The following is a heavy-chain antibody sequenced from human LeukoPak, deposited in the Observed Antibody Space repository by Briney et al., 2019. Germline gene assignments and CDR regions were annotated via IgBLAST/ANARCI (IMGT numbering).Heavy chain of an antibody. CDR2: ISGSGVST. J-gene: IGHJ4*02. Sequence: GGSLRLSCAASGFTFSTYAMSWVRQAPGKGLEWVSAISGSGVSTYYADSVKGRFTISRDNSNNTLYLQMNSLRAEDTVVYYCAQSGNFDWFDYWGQGTLVTVSS. CDR3: AQSGNFDWFDY. D-gene: IGHD3-9*01. CDR1: GFTFSTYA. V-gene: IGHV3-23*01.